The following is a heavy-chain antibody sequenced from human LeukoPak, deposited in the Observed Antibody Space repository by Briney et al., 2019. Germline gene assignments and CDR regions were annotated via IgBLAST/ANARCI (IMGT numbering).Heavy chain of an antibody. CDR2: ITGNGDNT. D-gene: IGHD3-10*01. CDR1: GFTFSNYP. CDR3: VKKYGSGSHYDY. Sequence: GGSLRLSCSASGFTFSNYPMHWVRQAPGKGIEYVSAITGNGDNTDYADSVKGRFTISRDNSKNTLYLQMSSLRADDTAVYYCVKKYGSGSHYDYWGQGTLVTVSS. J-gene: IGHJ4*02. V-gene: IGHV3-64D*06.